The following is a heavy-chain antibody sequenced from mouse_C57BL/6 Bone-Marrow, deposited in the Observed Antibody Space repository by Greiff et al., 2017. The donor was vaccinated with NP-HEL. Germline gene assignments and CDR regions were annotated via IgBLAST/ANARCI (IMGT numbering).Heavy chain of an antibody. CDR3: ARGEILRG. CDR2: IYPGDGDT. D-gene: IGHD1-1*01. CDR1: GYAFNNYW. J-gene: IGHJ2*01. V-gene: IGHV1-80*01. Sequence: QVQLQQSGAELVKPGASVKISCKASGYAFNNYWMNWVKQRPGKGLEWIGQIYPGDGDTNYNGKFKGKATLTADKSSSTAYMQLSSLTSEDSAVYFCARGEILRGWGQGTTLTVSS.